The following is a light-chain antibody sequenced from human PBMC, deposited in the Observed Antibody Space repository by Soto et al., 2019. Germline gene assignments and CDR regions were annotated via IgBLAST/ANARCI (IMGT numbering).Light chain of an antibody. J-gene: IGKJ1*01. V-gene: IGKV1-12*01. CDR3: QQYDSFSVT. CDR2: AAS. Sequence: DIQMTQSPSSVSASVGDRVTITCRSSEDISTWLAWYQQKPGKAPKLLIYAASSLQSGVPSRFSGSGSGTDFTLTISSLQPEDFATYYCQQYDSFSVTFGQGTKVDIK. CDR1: EDISTW.